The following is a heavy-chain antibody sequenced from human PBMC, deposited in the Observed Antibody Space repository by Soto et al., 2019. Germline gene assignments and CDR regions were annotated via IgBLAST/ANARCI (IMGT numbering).Heavy chain of an antibody. J-gene: IGHJ4*02. Sequence: QVQLVESGGGVVQPGTSLRLSCAASGFRFKSFVMHWVRQAPGKGLEWVAFTSYDGNNKDYGDSVKGRFTVSRDNSQNTLHLQMAFLRPADTALYYCARWGTTGGFDLWGQGTLVSVSS. CDR2: TSYDGNNK. D-gene: IGHD3-16*01. V-gene: IGHV3-30*19. CDR1: GFRFKSFV. CDR3: ARWGTTGGFDL.